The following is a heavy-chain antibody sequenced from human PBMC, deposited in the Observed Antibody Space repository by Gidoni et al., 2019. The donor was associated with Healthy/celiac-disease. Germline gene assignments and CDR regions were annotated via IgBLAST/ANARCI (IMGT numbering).Heavy chain of an antibody. CDR3: ARGPPSRYFDWLLGGWFDP. CDR2: IIPSFGTA. Sequence: QVQLVQSGAEVNNPGSSVNVSCKASGGTFSSYAISWVRQAPGKGLDWMGGIIPSFGTANYEQKFQGRVTITADESTSTAYMEMSSLRSEDTAVYYCARGPPSRYFDWLLGGWFDPWGQGITLVTVSS. D-gene: IGHD3-9*01. J-gene: IGHJ5*02. V-gene: IGHV1-69*01. CDR1: GGTFSSYA.